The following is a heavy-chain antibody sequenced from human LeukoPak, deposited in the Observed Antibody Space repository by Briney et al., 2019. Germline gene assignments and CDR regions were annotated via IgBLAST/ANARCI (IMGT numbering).Heavy chain of an antibody. V-gene: IGHV3-30*02. CDR2: IRFDATNK. D-gene: IGHD6-13*01. J-gene: IGHJ4*02. CDR3: AKDPRSSSWQLDDY. Sequence: PGGSLRLSCAASGFIFSGSSMHWVRQALGKGLEWVSFIRFDATNKYYAASVKGRFTISRDNSKNTLYLQMNSLRAEDTAIYYCAKDPRSSSWQLDDYWGQGTLVTVSS. CDR1: GFIFSGSS.